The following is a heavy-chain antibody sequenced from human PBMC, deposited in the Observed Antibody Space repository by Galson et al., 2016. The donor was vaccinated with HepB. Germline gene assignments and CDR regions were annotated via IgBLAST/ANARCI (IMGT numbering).Heavy chain of an antibody. Sequence: SETLSLTCGVYGGSFSGYYWSWIRQPPGKGLEWIGEINHSGSAGYNPSLKSRVTMSVDTPKNQFSLKMSSVTAADTAVYFCARRGRTTVKGWFDPWGKGTLVVVSS. J-gene: IGHJ5*02. CDR2: INHSGSA. D-gene: IGHD4-17*01. CDR3: ARRGRTTVKGWFDP. V-gene: IGHV4-34*01. CDR1: GGSFSGYY.